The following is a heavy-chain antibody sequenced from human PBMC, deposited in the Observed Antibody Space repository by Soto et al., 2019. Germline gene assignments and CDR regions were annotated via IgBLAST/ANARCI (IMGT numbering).Heavy chain of an antibody. CDR1: VASIAGGGTP. CDR2: IYHSGST. J-gene: IGHJ5*02. V-gene: IGHV4-30-2*01. CDR3: ARVPSP. Sequence: KGSGPGLGSPSKPLSLTWAASVASIAGGGTPWSWTRQPPGKGLEWIGYIYHSGSTYYNPSLKSRVTISVDRSKNQFSLKLSSVTAADTAVYYCARVPSPWGQGTLVTVSS.